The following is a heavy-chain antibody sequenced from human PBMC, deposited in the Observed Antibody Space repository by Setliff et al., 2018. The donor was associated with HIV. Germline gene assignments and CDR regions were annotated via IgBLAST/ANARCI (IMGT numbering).Heavy chain of an antibody. D-gene: IGHD3-10*01. Sequence: SEILSLTCTVSGGFISSGDYSWSWIRQHPGKGLEWIGYIYYSGSTYYNPSLKSRVTISVDTSKNQFSLKLSSVTAADTAVYYCARDRALRFSKSPSFNYFDVWGQGALVTVSS. J-gene: IGHJ4*02. CDR1: GGFISSGDYS. V-gene: IGHV4-31*03. CDR3: ARDRALRFSKSPSFNYFDV. CDR2: IYYSGST.